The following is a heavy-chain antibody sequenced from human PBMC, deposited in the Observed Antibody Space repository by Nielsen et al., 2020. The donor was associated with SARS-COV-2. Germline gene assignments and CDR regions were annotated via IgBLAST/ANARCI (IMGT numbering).Heavy chain of an antibody. Sequence: SETLSLTCTVSGGSISYYYWSWIRQSPGKGLEWIGYIYYSGGTNYNPSLKSRVTISVDTSKNQFSLKLSSVTAADTAVYYCARDEAVLIAVAGTGGMDVWGQGTTVTVSS. CDR2: IYYSGGT. CDR3: ARDEAVLIAVAGTGGMDV. CDR1: GGSISYYY. D-gene: IGHD6-19*01. V-gene: IGHV4-59*01. J-gene: IGHJ6*02.